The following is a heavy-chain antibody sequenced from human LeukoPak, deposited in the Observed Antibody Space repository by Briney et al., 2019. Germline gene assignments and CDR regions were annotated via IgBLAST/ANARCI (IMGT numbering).Heavy chain of an antibody. D-gene: IGHD6-13*01. Sequence: GASVKVSCKASGYTFTNYDINWVRQATGQGLEWMGWMNPNSGNTGYAQKFQGRVTITADESTSTAYMELSSLRSEDTAVYYCARGVRAAAVGPPDYWGQGTLVTVSS. CDR1: GYTFTNYD. CDR3: ARGVRAAAVGPPDY. V-gene: IGHV1-8*03. J-gene: IGHJ4*02. CDR2: MNPNSGNT.